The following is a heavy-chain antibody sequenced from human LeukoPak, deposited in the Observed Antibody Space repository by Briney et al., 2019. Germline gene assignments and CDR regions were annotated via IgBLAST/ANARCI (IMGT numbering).Heavy chain of an antibody. Sequence: GWSLRVSCAASGFTFSSYLMSWVRQAPGKGLEGVANIKQDGSEKYYVDSVKARFTISRENAKNSLYLQMNSLRAEDTAVYYCARVMVAATNWFDPWGQGTLVTVSS. V-gene: IGHV3-7*01. CDR3: ARVMVAATNWFDP. D-gene: IGHD2-15*01. CDR1: GFTFSSYL. J-gene: IGHJ5*02. CDR2: IKQDGSEK.